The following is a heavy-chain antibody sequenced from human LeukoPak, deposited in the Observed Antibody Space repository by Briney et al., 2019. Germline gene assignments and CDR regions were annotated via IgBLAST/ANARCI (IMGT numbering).Heavy chain of an antibody. D-gene: IGHD5-18*01. Sequence: PSETLSLTCTVSGGSISSFYWSWIRQPPGKGLEWIGYLYYSGSTNYNPSLKSRVTISVDTSKNLFSLKLSSVTAADTAVYYCARLAGVDTAFYFDYWGQGTLVTVSS. J-gene: IGHJ4*02. CDR2: LYYSGST. V-gene: IGHV4-59*12. CDR3: ARLAGVDTAFYFDY. CDR1: GGSISSFY.